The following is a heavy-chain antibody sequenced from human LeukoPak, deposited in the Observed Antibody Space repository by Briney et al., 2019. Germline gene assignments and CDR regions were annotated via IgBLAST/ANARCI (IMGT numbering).Heavy chain of an antibody. D-gene: IGHD2-15*01. Sequence: GGSLRPSCAASGFTFSSYAMSWVRQAPGKGLEWVSAISGSGGSTYYADSVKGRFTISRDNSKNTLYLQMNSLRAEDTAVYYCAKAPGGGSGPDWGQGTLVTVSS. CDR1: GFTFSSYA. CDR3: AKAPGGGSGPD. V-gene: IGHV3-23*01. CDR2: ISGSGGST. J-gene: IGHJ4*02.